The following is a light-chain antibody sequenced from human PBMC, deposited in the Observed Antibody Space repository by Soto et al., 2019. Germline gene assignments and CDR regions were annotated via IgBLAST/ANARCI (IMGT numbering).Light chain of an antibody. CDR2: DAS. V-gene: IGKV3-11*01. CDR1: QTVSSY. Sequence: EIVLTQSPATLSLSPGERATLSCRASQTVSSYLAWYQQKAGQAPRPLIYDASNRAPGIPARFSGSGSGTDFTLTISSLEPEDFAVYYCQQRNSWPLTFGGGTKVEIK. CDR3: QQRNSWPLT. J-gene: IGKJ4*01.